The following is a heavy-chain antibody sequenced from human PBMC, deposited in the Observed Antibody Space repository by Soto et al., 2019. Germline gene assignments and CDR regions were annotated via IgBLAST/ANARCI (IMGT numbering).Heavy chain of an antibody. CDR2: INPSGGST. CDR3: AREKDSSGYYYSRRTGYYFDY. Sequence: RASVKVSCKASGYTFTSYYMHWVRQAPGQGLEWMGIINPSGGSTSYAQKFQGRVTMTRDTSTSTVYMELSSLRSEDTAVYYCAREKDSSGYYYSRRTGYYFDYWGQGTLVTVSS. CDR1: GYTFTSYY. D-gene: IGHD3-22*01. V-gene: IGHV1-46*01. J-gene: IGHJ4*02.